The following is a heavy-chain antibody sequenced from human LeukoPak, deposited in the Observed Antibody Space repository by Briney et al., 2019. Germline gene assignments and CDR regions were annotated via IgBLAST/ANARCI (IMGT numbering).Heavy chain of an antibody. J-gene: IGHJ3*02. CDR1: GFTFSSYS. V-gene: IGHV3-21*01. Sequence: GGSLRLSCAASGFTFSSYSMNWVRQAPGKGLEWVSSISSSSSYIYYADSVKGRFTISRDNAKNSLYLQMNSLRAEDTAVYYCARVPSRTRHYCSSTSCYGSGDAFDIWGQGTMVTVSS. CDR3: ARVPSRTRHYCSSTSCYGSGDAFDI. CDR2: ISSSSSYI. D-gene: IGHD2-2*01.